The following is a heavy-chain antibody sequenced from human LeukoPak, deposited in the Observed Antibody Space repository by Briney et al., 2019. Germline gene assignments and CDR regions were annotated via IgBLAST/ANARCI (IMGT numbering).Heavy chain of an antibody. CDR1: GFTFSSCA. CDR2: ISGSGGSA. CDR3: ARVIAARHFDY. D-gene: IGHD6-6*01. Sequence: QPGGSLRLSCAASGFTFSSCAMSWVRQAPGKGLEWVSAISGSGGSAYYADSGKGRFTISRDNSMNTMFLQMNSLRAEDTAVYYCARVIAARHFDYWGQGTLVTVSS. J-gene: IGHJ4*02. V-gene: IGHV3-23*01.